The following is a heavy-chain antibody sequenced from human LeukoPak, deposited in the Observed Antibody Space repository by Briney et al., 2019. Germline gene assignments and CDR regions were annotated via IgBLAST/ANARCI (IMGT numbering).Heavy chain of an antibody. J-gene: IGHJ5*02. D-gene: IGHD3-3*01. CDR1: GGSISSYY. Sequence: SETLSLTCTVSGGSISSYYWSWIRRPPGKGLEWIGYIYYSGSTNYNPSLKSRVTISVDTSKNQFSLKLSSVTAADTAVYYCARAYTGGFLEWLGGNWFDPWGQGTLVTVSS. CDR3: ARAYTGGFLEWLGGNWFDP. V-gene: IGHV4-59*01. CDR2: IYYSGST.